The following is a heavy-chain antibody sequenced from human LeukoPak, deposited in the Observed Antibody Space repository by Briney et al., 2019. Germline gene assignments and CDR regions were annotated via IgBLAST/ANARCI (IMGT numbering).Heavy chain of an antibody. V-gene: IGHV1-2*02. CDR2: IDANNGDT. D-gene: IGHD3-22*01. J-gene: IGHJ4*02. CDR1: GYTFRGNY. Sequence: ASVKVSCKASGYTFRGNYIHWLRQAPGQGLEWMGWIDANNGDTMSAQKFQGRVTMSRDTSISTAYMDLSSLSPDDAAVYYCARHYFDNSGPSGYWGQGTLVTVSS. CDR3: ARHYFDNSGPSGY.